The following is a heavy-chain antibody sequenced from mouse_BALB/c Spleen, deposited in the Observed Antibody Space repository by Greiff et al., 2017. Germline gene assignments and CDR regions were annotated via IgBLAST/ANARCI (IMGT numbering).Heavy chain of an antibody. J-gene: IGHJ4*01. D-gene: IGHD2-14*01. CDR3: ARSYYRYDVGAMDY. CDR1: GFSLTSYG. CDR2: IWAGGST. Sequence: VKLMESGPGLVAPSQSLSITCTVSGFSLTSYGVHWVRQPPGKGLEWLGVIWAGGSTNYNSALMSRLSISKDNSKSQVFLKMNSLQTDDTAMYYCARSYYRYDVGAMDYWGQGTSVTVSS. V-gene: IGHV2-9*02.